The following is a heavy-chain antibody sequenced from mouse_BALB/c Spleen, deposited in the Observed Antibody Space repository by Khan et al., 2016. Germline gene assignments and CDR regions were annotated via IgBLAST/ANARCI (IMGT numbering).Heavy chain of an antibody. CDR1: GYTFTTYW. Sequence: QVQLQQSGAELVKPGASVKLSCKASGYTFTTYWMHWVKQRPGQGLEWIGEINPSDGRTKYNEQFKSKATLTVDKSSNTAYMQLSSLTSEDSAVYYCARSIHWYFDVWGAGTTVTVSS. V-gene: IGHV1S81*02. D-gene: IGHD2-10*02. CDR2: INPSDGRT. CDR3: ARSIHWYFDV. J-gene: IGHJ1*01.